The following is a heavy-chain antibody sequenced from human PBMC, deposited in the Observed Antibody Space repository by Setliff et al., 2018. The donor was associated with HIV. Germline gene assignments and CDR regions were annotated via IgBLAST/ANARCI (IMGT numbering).Heavy chain of an antibody. V-gene: IGHV4-34*01. CDR3: SRSGYCVGTDGYWGPLDY. J-gene: IGHJ4*02. CDR1: GGSFNDYS. Sequence: SETLSLTCAVYGGSFNDYSWTWIRQAPGKGLEWIGETSHNGESSYNKYLTSRVTISVDTSKRQFSLKLTSVTAADTAVYYCSRSGYCVGTDGYWGPLDYWGQGVLVTGSS. CDR2: TSHNGES. D-gene: IGHD2-21*01.